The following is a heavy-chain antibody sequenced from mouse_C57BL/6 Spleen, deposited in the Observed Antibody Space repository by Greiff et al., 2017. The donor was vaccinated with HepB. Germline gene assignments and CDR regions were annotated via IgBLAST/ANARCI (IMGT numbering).Heavy chain of an antibody. J-gene: IGHJ3*01. CDR1: GYTFTSYW. CDR2: IDPSDSYT. Sequence: QVQLQQPGAELVKPGASVKLSCKASGYTFTSYWMQWVKQRPGQGLEWIGEIDPSDSYTNYNQKFKGKATLTVDTSSSTAYMQLSSLTSEDSAVYYCARYDGYYEVAYWGQGTLVTVSA. V-gene: IGHV1-50*01. CDR3: ARYDGYYEVAY. D-gene: IGHD2-3*01.